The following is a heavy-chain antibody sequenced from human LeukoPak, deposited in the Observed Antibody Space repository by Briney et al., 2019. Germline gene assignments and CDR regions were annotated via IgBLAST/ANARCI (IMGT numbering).Heavy chain of an antibody. CDR3: ASSVNYYYGMDV. CDR2: IRYDGSNK. CDR1: GFTFSSYG. V-gene: IGHV3-30*02. Sequence: PGGSLRLSCAASGFTFSSYGMHWVRQAPGKGLEWVAFIRYDGSNKYYADSVKGRFTISRDNSKNTLYLQMNSLRAEDTAVYYCASSVNYYYGMDVWGQGTTVTVSS. J-gene: IGHJ6*02.